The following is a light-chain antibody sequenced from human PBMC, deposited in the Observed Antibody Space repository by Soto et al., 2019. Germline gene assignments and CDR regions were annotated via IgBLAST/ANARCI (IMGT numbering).Light chain of an antibody. J-gene: IGLJ2*01. CDR2: EVN. Sequence: QSALTQPPSASGSPGQSVTISCTGTSSDVGGYNYVSWYQQHPGKAPKLMIFEVNKRPSGVPDRFSGSKSANTASLTVSGLQAEDEADYYCSSYTSSSTLVFGGGTKLTVL. CDR1: SSDVGGYNY. CDR3: SSYTSSSTLV. V-gene: IGLV2-8*01.